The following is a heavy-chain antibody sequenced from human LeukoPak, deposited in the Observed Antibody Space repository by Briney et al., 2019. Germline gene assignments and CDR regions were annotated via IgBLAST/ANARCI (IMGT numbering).Heavy chain of an antibody. CDR1: GFTFSSYA. D-gene: IGHD6-19*01. CDR2: ISGSGGST. V-gene: IGHV3-23*01. CDR3: ANHLQEAVAVAGSDY. J-gene: IGHJ4*02. Sequence: GGSLRLSCAASGFTFSSYAMSWVRQAPGKGLEWVSAISGSGGSTYYADSVKGRFTISRDNSKNTLYLQMNSLRAEDTGVYYCANHLQEAVAVAGSDYWGQGTLVTVSS.